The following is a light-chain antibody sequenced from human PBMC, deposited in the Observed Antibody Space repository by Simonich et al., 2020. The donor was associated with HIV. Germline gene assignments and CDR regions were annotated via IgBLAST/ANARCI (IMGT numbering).Light chain of an antibody. Sequence: DIVMTQSPDSLAVSLGERATINCKSSQSFLSSSNNKNYLAWYQQKQGQPPKLLIYWASTRESGVPDRFSGSGSGTDFTLTISSLQAEDVAVYYCQQYYSTPPTFGQGTKVEIK. V-gene: IGKV4-1*01. J-gene: IGKJ1*01. CDR3: QQYYSTPPT. CDR2: WAS. CDR1: QSFLSSSNNKNY.